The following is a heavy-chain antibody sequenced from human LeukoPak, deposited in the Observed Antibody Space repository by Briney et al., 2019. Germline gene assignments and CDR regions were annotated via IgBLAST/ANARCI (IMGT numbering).Heavy chain of an antibody. D-gene: IGHD3-10*01. CDR1: GGSISSYY. Sequence: PSETLSLTCTVSGGSISSYYWSWIRQPPGKGLEWIGYIYYSGSTNYNPSLKSRVAISVDTSKNQFSLKLSSVTAADTAVYYCAMTYYYGSGIDYWGQGTLVTVSS. V-gene: IGHV4-59*01. CDR3: AMTYYYGSGIDY. J-gene: IGHJ4*02. CDR2: IYYSGST.